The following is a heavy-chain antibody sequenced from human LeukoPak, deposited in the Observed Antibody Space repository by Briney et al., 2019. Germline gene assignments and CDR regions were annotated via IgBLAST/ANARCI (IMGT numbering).Heavy chain of an antibody. CDR3: ARGDYYDSSGYYPAGY. CDR1: GGTFSSYA. J-gene: IGHJ4*02. D-gene: IGHD3-22*01. V-gene: IGHV1-69*04. Sequence: SVKVSCKASGGTFSSYAISWVRQAPGQGLEWMGRIIPILGIANYAQKFQGRVTITADKSTSTAYMELSSPRSEDTAVYYCARGDYYDSSGYYPAGYWGQGTLVTVSS. CDR2: IIPILGIA.